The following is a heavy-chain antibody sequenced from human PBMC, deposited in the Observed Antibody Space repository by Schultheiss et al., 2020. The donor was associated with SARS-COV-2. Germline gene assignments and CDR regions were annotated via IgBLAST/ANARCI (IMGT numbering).Heavy chain of an antibody. D-gene: IGHD3-10*01. CDR2: INPNSGGT. V-gene: IGHV1-2*02. CDR3: ARRGGLDYGSGIVDY. Sequence: ASVKVSCKASGYTFTSYDINWVRQAPGQGLEWMGWINPNSGGTNYAQKFQGRVTMTRDTSISTAYMELSRLRSDDTAVYYCARRGGLDYGSGIVDYWGQGTLVTVSS. J-gene: IGHJ4*02. CDR1: GYTFTSYD.